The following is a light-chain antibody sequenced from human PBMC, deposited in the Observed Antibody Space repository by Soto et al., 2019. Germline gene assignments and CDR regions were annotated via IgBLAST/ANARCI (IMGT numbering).Light chain of an antibody. CDR1: QSISSY. CDR3: QQSYSTAIT. Sequence: DIQMTQSPSSLSASVGDRVTITCRASQSISSYLNWYQQKPGKAPKLLMYAASSLQSGVPSRFSGSGSGTDFTLTISSLQPEDFATYYCQQSYSTAITFGQGTRLEI. J-gene: IGKJ5*01. V-gene: IGKV1-39*01. CDR2: AAS.